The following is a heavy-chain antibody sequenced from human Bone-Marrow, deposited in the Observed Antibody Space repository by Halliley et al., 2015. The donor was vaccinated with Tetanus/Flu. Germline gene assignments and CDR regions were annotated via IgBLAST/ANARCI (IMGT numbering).Heavy chain of an antibody. CDR2: ISISAFTA. V-gene: IGHV3-23*01. Sequence: GLEWVSGISISAFTAYYAESVKGRFTISRENSKNTVFLQMNNLRAEHTAIYYCANEEVPNPHWAQGTRVPVSS. CDR3: ANEEVPNPH. J-gene: IGHJ4*02.